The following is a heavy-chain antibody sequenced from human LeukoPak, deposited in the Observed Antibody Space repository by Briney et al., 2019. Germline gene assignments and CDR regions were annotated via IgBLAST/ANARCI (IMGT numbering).Heavy chain of an antibody. J-gene: IGHJ6*03. CDR1: GFTFGDYA. Sequence: GGSLRLSCTASGFTFGDYAMSWVRQAPGKGLEWVGFIRSKAYGGTTEYAASVKGRFTISRDDSKSIAYLQMNSLKTEDTVVYYCTRDMWYDFWSAKILYYMDVWGKGTTVTVSS. V-gene: IGHV3-49*04. CDR3: TRDMWYDFWSAKILYYMDV. CDR2: IRSKAYGGTT. D-gene: IGHD3-3*01.